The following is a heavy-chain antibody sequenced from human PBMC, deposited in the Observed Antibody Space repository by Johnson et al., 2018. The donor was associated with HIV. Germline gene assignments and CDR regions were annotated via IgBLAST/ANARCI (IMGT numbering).Heavy chain of an antibody. D-gene: IGHD2-21*02. CDR1: GFTVSSNY. CDR2: IYSGGST. J-gene: IGHJ3*02. Sequence: VQLVESGGGLIQPGGSLRLSCAASGFTVSSNYMSWVRQAPGKGLVWVSVIYSGGSTYYADSVKGRFTLSRDNSTNPLYLQMTSLRAEDTAVYYCAKDLAFAYCGGDCYSGAFDIWGQGTMVTVSS. CDR3: AKDLAFAYCGGDCYSGAFDI. V-gene: IGHV3-53*01.